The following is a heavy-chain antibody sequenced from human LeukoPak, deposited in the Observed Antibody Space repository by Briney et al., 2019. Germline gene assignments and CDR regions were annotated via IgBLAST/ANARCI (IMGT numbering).Heavy chain of an antibody. Sequence: GGPLRLSCAASGFTFSGYDVHWVRQLPGKGLEWVAAVGYGGDTYYPASVEGRFTVSRENAKNSLYLQMNTLRAGDTAVYYCARDGGGSTADWYFDLWGRGTPVTVST. J-gene: IGHJ2*01. CDR1: GFTFSGYD. V-gene: IGHV3-13*01. CDR2: VGYGGDT. CDR3: ARDGGGSTADWYFDL.